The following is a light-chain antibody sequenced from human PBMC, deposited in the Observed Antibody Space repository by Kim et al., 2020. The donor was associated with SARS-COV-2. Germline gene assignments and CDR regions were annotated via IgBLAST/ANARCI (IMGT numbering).Light chain of an antibody. Sequence: IQMTHPPPSLSASVGDSVTITCRASQIISNYLSWFQQKRPGTSPKLLTYDAFGLHTGGPPGFSGSLSGTNFSLTIRSLQPEDFATYYCQQSFSKPITFGQGTRLEIK. V-gene: IGKV1-39*01. CDR3: QQSFSKPIT. CDR2: DAF. CDR1: QIISNY. J-gene: IGKJ5*01.